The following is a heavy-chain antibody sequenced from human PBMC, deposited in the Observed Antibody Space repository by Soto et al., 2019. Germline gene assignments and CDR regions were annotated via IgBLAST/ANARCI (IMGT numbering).Heavy chain of an antibody. CDR2: IIPIFGTA. D-gene: IGHD5-12*01. CDR1: GGTFSSYA. V-gene: IGHV1-69*13. Sequence: SVKVSCKASGGTFSSYAISWVRQAPGQGLEWMGGIIPIFGTANYAQKFQGRVTITADESTSTAYMELSSLRSEDTAVYYCAREDMATIKDYYYYGMDVWGQGTTVTVSS. J-gene: IGHJ6*02. CDR3: AREDMATIKDYYYYGMDV.